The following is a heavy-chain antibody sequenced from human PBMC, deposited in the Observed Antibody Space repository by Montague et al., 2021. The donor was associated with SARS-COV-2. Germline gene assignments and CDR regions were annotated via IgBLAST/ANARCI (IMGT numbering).Heavy chain of an antibody. D-gene: IGHD3-10*01. V-gene: IGHV4-61*02. CDR3: ARVGVGAMVRGVIPAYYDYGMDV. Sequence: TLSLTCTVSGGSISSGSYYWSWIRQPAGKGLEWIGRIYTSGSTNYNPSLKSRVTISVDTSKNQFSPRLSSVTAADTAVYYCARVGVGAMVRGVIPAYYDYGMDVWGQGTRVAVSS. J-gene: IGHJ6*02. CDR1: GGSISSGSYY. CDR2: IYTSGST.